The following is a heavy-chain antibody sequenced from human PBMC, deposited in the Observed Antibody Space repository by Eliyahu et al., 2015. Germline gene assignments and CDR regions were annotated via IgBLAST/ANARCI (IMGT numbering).Heavy chain of an antibody. D-gene: IGHD3-16*01. V-gene: IGHV4-34*01. CDR1: GGSFSDYY. Sequence: QVQLQQWGAGLLKPSETLSLICAVYGGSFSDYYWSWIRQPPGRGLEWIGEINHSGGTNYNPSLKSRVTISIDTSKNQFSLNLSSVAAADTAVYYCARHTYYYNGMDVWGQGTTVTVSS. J-gene: IGHJ6*02. CDR3: ARHTYYYNGMDV. CDR2: INHSGGT.